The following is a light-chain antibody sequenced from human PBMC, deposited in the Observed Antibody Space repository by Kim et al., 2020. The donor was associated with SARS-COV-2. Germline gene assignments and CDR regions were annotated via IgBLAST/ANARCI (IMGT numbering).Light chain of an antibody. V-gene: IGLV2-14*03. CDR1: SSDIGPYNF. J-gene: IGLJ1*01. CDR2: VVT. Sequence: QSALTQPASVSGSPGQSITISCTGTSSDIGPYNFVSWYQQHPGKAPKLMIYVVTERPSGVSNRFSASKSGNTASLTISGLQTADEADYYCSSFTTSSTYVFGTGTKVTV. CDR3: SSFTTSSTYV.